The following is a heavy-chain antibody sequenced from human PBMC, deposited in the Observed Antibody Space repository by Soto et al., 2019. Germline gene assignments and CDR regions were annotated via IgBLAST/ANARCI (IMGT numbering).Heavy chain of an antibody. CDR1: GGSISSGGYS. Sequence: LSLTCAVSGGSISSGGYSWSWIRQPPGEGLEWIVYIYHSGSTYYNPSLKSRVTISVDRSKNQFSLKLSSVTAADTAVYYCARGYYGSGSAENWFDPWGQGTLVTVSS. V-gene: IGHV4-30-2*01. CDR2: IYHSGST. J-gene: IGHJ5*02. D-gene: IGHD3-10*01. CDR3: ARGYYGSGSAENWFDP.